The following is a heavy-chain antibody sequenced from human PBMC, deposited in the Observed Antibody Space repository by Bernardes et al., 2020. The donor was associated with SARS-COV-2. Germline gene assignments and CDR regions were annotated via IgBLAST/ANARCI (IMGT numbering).Heavy chain of an antibody. CDR2: IKQDGSEK. D-gene: IGHD6-19*01. V-gene: IGHV3-7*05. CDR1: GFTFSSYW. Sequence: GGSLRLSCAASGFTFSSYWMSWVRQAPGKGLEWVANIKQDGSEKYYVDSVKGRFTISRDNAKNSLYLQMNSLRAEDTAVYYCAREGQQWLPYFDYWGQGTLVTVSS. J-gene: IGHJ4*02. CDR3: AREGQQWLPYFDY.